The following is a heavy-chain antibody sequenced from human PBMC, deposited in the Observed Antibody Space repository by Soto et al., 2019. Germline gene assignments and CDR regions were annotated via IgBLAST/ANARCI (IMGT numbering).Heavy chain of an antibody. CDR2: IYYSGST. Sequence: SETLSLTCTVSGGSISSYYWSWIRQPPGKGLEWIGYIYYSGSTNYNPSLKSRVTISVDTSKNQFSLKLSSVTAADTAVYYCPSSYLAWLSPFDHWGQGTLVTVSS. CDR3: PSSYLAWLSPFDH. D-gene: IGHD3-3*01. V-gene: IGHV4-59*01. CDR1: GGSISSYY. J-gene: IGHJ4*02.